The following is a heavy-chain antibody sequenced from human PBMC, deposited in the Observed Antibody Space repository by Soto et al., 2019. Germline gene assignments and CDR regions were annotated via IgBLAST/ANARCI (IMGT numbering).Heavy chain of an antibody. Sequence: LRLSCAASGFTFSSYSMNWVRQAPGKGLEWLSYISGDRAYIYYADSVRGRFTISRDNAENSLYLQMDNLRDEDTALYYCARQVYTVATPMDFWGQGTLVTVSS. CDR1: GFTFSSYS. CDR2: ISGDRAYI. J-gene: IGHJ4*02. D-gene: IGHD4-17*01. CDR3: ARQVYTVATPMDF. V-gene: IGHV3-48*02.